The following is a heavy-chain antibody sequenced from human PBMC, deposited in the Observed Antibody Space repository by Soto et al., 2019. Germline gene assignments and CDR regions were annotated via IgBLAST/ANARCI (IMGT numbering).Heavy chain of an antibody. CDR3: ARHGVIAAAGESNLLEY. J-gene: IGHJ4*02. V-gene: IGHV4-31*03. CDR2: IYYSGST. D-gene: IGHD6-13*01. CDR1: DGSIISGGYY. Sequence: SETLSLTCPVSDGSIISGGYYLSLLLQHPLKGLEWIGYIYYSGSTYYNPSLKSRVTISVDTSKNQFSLRLSSVTAADTAIYYCARHGVIAAAGESNLLEYWGQGTLVTVSS.